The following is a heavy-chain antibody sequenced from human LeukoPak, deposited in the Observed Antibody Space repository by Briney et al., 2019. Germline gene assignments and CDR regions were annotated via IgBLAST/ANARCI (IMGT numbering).Heavy chain of an antibody. J-gene: IGHJ6*03. CDR3: ARHAPSVDTAMVKAWYYYMDV. V-gene: IGHV4-39*01. Sequence: SETLSLTCTVSGGSISSSSYYWGWIRQPPGKGLEWIGSIYYSGSTYYNPSLKSRVTISVDTSKNQFSLKLSSVTAADTAVYYCARHAPSVDTAMVKAWYYYMDVWGKGTTVTVSS. D-gene: IGHD5-18*01. CDR2: IYYSGST. CDR1: GGSISSSSYY.